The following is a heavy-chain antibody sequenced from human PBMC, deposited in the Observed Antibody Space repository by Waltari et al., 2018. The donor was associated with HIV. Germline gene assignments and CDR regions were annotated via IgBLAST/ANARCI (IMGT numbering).Heavy chain of an antibody. V-gene: IGHV3-30*02. J-gene: IGHJ4*02. D-gene: IGHD5-12*01. CDR1: GLPFSSYG. CDR3: AKDDYSGYDGIDY. CDR2: IRYDGSNK. Sequence: QVQLVESGGGVVQPGGSLRLSCAASGLPFSSYGLHWVRQAPGKGLEWVAFIRYDGSNKYYADSVKGRFTISRDNSKNTLYLQMNSLRAEDTAVYYCAKDDYSGYDGIDYWGQGTLVTVSS.